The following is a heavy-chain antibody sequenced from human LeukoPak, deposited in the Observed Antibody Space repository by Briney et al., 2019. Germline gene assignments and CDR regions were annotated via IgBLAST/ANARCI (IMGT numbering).Heavy chain of an antibody. Sequence: SETLSLTCTVSGGSISSYYWSWIRQPPGKGLEWIGYIYYSGSTNYNPSLKSRVTMSVDTSKNQFSLKLSSVTAADTAVYYCARDGGSYYYYYYGMDVWGQGTTVTVSS. J-gene: IGHJ6*02. CDR3: ARDGGSYYYYYYGMDV. CDR1: GGSISSYY. V-gene: IGHV4-59*12. D-gene: IGHD1-26*01. CDR2: IYYSGST.